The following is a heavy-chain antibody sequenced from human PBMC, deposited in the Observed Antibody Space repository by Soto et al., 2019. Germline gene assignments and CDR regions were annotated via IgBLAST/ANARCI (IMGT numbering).Heavy chain of an antibody. V-gene: IGHV3-7*03. CDR3: ATDFDGSYGYGPFEY. D-gene: IGHD5-18*01. CDR2: IKQDGSEK. J-gene: IGHJ4*02. CDR1: GFTFSRYW. Sequence: EVQLVESGGGLVQPGGSLRLSCAASGFTFSRYWMSWDRQAPRKGLEWVANIKQDGSEKYYVDSVKGRFTISRDNAKNSVYLQMNSLRAEDTAVYYCATDFDGSYGYGPFEYWGQGTLVTVSS.